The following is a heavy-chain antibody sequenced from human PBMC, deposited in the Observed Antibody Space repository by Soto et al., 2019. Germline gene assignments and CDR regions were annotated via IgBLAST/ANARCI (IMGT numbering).Heavy chain of an antibody. CDR1: GFTFSSYA. CDR2: ISGSGGST. CDR3: AKENGYSSSWFEFDY. D-gene: IGHD6-13*01. J-gene: IGHJ4*02. Sequence: EVQLLESGGGLVQPGGSLRLSCAASGFTFSSYAMSWVRQAPGKGLEWVSAISGSGGSTYHADSGKGRFTISRDNSKNTLYLQMNSLRAEDTAVYYCAKENGYSSSWFEFDYWGQGTLVTVSS. V-gene: IGHV3-23*01.